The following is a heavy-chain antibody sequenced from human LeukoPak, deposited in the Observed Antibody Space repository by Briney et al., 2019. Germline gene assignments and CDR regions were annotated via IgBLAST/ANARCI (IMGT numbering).Heavy chain of an antibody. Sequence: GGSLRLSCAASGFTFSSYSMNWVRQAPGKGLEWVSSISSSSSYIYYADSVKGRFTISRDNAKNSLYLEMNSLRAEDTALYYCAKDGRVRSRSFLAYLDYWGQGILVTVSS. J-gene: IGHJ4*02. D-gene: IGHD6-13*01. V-gene: IGHV3-21*04. CDR3: AKDGRVRSRSFLAYLDY. CDR1: GFTFSSYS. CDR2: ISSSSSYI.